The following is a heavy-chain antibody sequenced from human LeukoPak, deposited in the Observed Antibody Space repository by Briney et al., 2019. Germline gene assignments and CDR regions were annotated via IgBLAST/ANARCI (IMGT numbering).Heavy chain of an antibody. J-gene: IGHJ4*02. CDR2: INHSGST. CDR3: ARGIAVAGLSFDY. Sequence: SETLSLTCAVYGGSFSGYYWSWIRQPPGKGLEWIGEINHSGSTNYNPSLKSRVTISVDTSKNQFSLKLSSVTAADTAVYYCARGIAVAGLSFDYWGQGTLVTVSS. CDR1: GGSFSGYY. D-gene: IGHD6-19*01. V-gene: IGHV4-34*01.